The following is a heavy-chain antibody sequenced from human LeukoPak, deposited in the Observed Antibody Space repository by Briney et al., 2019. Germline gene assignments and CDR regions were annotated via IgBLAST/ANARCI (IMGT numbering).Heavy chain of an antibody. V-gene: IGHV4-59*01. CDR3: AREKNGGSYSAFDY. CDR2: IYYSGST. J-gene: IGHJ4*02. Sequence: PSETLSPTCTVSGGSISSYYWSWIRQPPGKGLEWIGYIYYSGSTNYNPSLKSRVTISVDTSKNQFSLKLSSVTAADTAVYYCAREKNGGSYSAFDYWGQGTLVTVSS. CDR1: GGSISSYY. D-gene: IGHD1-26*01.